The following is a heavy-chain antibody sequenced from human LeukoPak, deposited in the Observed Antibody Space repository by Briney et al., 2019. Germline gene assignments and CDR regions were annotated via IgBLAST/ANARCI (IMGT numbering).Heavy chain of an antibody. J-gene: IGHJ4*02. D-gene: IGHD2-2*01. CDR3: ARQSQEYGFDY. Sequence: PSETLSLTCAVYGGSFSGYYWSWIRQPPGKGLEWIGEINHSGSTNYNPSLKSRVTISVDTSKNQFSLKLSSVTAADTAVYYCARQSQEYGFDYWGQGTLVTVSS. V-gene: IGHV4-34*01. CDR1: GGSFSGYY. CDR2: INHSGST.